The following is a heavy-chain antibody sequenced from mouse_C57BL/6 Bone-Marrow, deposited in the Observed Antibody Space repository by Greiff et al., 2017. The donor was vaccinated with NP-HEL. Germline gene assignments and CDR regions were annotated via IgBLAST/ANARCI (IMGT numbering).Heavy chain of an antibody. D-gene: IGHD2-4*01. Sequence: QVQLQQPGAELVRPGSSVKLSCKASGYTFTSYWMDWVKQRPGKGLEWIGNIYPSDSETHYTQKFTDTATLTVDKSSSTAYMQRSRLTSEDSAVYCCARGLITGYFDVWGTGTTVTVSS. CDR2: IYPSDSET. V-gene: IGHV1-61*01. J-gene: IGHJ1*03. CDR1: GYTFTSYW. CDR3: ARGLITGYFDV.